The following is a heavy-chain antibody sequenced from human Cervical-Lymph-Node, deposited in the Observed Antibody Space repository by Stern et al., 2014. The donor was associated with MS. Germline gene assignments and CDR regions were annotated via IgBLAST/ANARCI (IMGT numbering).Heavy chain of an antibody. CDR2: IYWDDDK. V-gene: IGHV2-5*02. J-gene: IGHJ4*02. CDR3: APGVYDHFAY. CDR1: GLSLSTSGVG. D-gene: IGHD2/OR15-2a*01. Sequence: ESGPTLVRPTQTLTLTCSFSGLSLSTSGVGVGWIRQPPGKALEWLAVIYWDDDKRYSPSLKSRLSITKDTSRNQVVLTMTSMDPVDTATYYCAPGVYDHFAYWGQGTLVTVSS.